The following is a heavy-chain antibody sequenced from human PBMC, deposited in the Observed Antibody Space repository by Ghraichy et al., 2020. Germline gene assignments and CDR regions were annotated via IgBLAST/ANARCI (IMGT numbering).Heavy chain of an antibody. CDR2: IKQDGTET. CDR1: GFTFSNYW. J-gene: IGHJ1*01. Sequence: GESLNISCAGSGFTFSNYWMSWVRQAPGKGLEWVANIKQDGTETDYVDSVKGRFTFSRDNVKNSTYLQMNSLRVEDTAVYYCARGGRSSWHAEYFQYWGQGTLVTVSS. D-gene: IGHD6-13*01. CDR3: ARGGRSSWHAEYFQY. V-gene: IGHV3-7*04.